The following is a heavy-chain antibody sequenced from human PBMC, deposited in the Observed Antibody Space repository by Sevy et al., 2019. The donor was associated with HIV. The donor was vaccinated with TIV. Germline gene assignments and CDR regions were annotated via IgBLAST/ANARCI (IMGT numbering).Heavy chain of an antibody. CDR1: GYSFTSYW. D-gene: IGHD6-13*01. Sequence: GESLKISCKGSGYSFTSYWIGWVRQMPGKGLEWMGIIYPGDSDTRYSPTFQGQVTISPDKSISTAYLQWSSLKASDTAMYYCARHRGYSTTPTYYYYGMDVWGQGTTVTVSS. CDR3: ARHRGYSTTPTYYYYGMDV. V-gene: IGHV5-51*01. J-gene: IGHJ6*02. CDR2: IYPGDSDT.